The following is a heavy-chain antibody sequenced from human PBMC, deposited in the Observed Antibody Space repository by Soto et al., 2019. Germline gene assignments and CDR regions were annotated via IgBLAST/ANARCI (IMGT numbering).Heavy chain of an antibody. Sequence: QVQLQESGPGLVKPSETLSLTCTVSGGSISSYYWSWIRQPPGKGLEWIGYIYYSGSTNYNPSLKSRVTISVDTSKNQFSLKLSSVTAADTAVYYCARHEGWRVAAAGTVFDYWGQGTLVTVSS. CDR3: ARHEGWRVAAAGTVFDY. J-gene: IGHJ4*02. V-gene: IGHV4-59*08. D-gene: IGHD6-13*01. CDR2: IYYSGST. CDR1: GGSISSYY.